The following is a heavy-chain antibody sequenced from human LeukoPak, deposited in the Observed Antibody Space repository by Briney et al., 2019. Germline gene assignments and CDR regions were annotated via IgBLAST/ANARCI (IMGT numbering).Heavy chain of an antibody. Sequence: TGGSLRLSCAASGFIFSSYSMNWVRQAPGKRLEWVSSISTHSNYIYYADSVKGRFTISRDNAKNSLYLQMNSLRPEDTSVYYCARSPTSWYFDYWGQGTLVTVSS. CDR2: ISTHSNYI. D-gene: IGHD2-2*01. V-gene: IGHV3-21*01. CDR3: ARSPTSWYFDY. J-gene: IGHJ4*02. CDR1: GFIFSSYS.